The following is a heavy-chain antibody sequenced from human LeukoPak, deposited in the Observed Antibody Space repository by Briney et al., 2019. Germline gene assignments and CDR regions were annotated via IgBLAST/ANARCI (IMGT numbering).Heavy chain of an antibody. J-gene: IGHJ5*02. CDR3: ARDRGGRGYDLRWFDP. V-gene: IGHV4-59*01. CDR2: IYYSGST. Sequence: SETLSLTCTVSGGSISSYYWSWIRQPPGKGLKWIGYIYYSGSTNYNPSLKSRVTISVDTSKNQFSLKLSSVTAADTAVYYCARDRGGRGYDLRWFDPWGQGTLVTVSS. CDR1: GGSISSYY. D-gene: IGHD5-12*01.